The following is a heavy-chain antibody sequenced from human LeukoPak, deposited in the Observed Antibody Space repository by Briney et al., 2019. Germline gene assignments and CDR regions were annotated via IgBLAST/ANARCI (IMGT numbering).Heavy chain of an antibody. D-gene: IGHD2-21*02. Sequence: ASVKVSCKAPGYTFTGYYMHWVRQAPGQGLEWMGWINPNSGGTNYAQKFQGRVTMTRDTSISTAYMELSRLRSDDTAVYYCARVKVVVTAIDATPNFDYWGQGTLVTVSS. CDR3: ARVKVVVTAIDATPNFDY. J-gene: IGHJ4*02. CDR1: GYTFTGYY. CDR2: INPNSGGT. V-gene: IGHV1-2*02.